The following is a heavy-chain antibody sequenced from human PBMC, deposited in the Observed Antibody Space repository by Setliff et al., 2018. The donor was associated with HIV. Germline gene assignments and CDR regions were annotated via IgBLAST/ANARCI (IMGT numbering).Heavy chain of an antibody. CDR2: ISAYNGNT. J-gene: IGHJ6*02. CDR3: AREIGDYYDSSGYYPPTDYYYGMDV. CDR1: GYTFTSYD. V-gene: IGHV1-18*01. D-gene: IGHD3-22*01. Sequence: GASVKVSCKASGYTFTSYDISWVRQAPGQGLEWMGWISAYNGNTNYAQKLQGRVTMTTDTSTSTAYMELRSLRPDDTDVYYCAREIGDYYDSSGYYPPTDYYYGMDVWGQGTTVTVSS.